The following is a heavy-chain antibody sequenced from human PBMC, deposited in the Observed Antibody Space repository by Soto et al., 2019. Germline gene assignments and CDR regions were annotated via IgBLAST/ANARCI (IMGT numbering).Heavy chain of an antibody. D-gene: IGHD3-10*01. J-gene: IGHJ4*02. CDR3: ARASTEWFGELFY. Sequence: ASVKVSCKASGYTFTSYAMHWVRQAPGQRLEWMGWINAGNGNTKYSQKFQGRVTITRDTSASTAYMELSSLRSEDTAVYYCARASTEWFGELFYWGQGTLVTVSS. CDR2: INAGNGNT. CDR1: GYTFTSYA. V-gene: IGHV1-3*01.